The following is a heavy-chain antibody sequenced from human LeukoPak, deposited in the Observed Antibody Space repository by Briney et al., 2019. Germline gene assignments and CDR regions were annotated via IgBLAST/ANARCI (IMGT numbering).Heavy chain of an antibody. CDR2: ISSSGSTI. D-gene: IGHD6-13*01. CDR1: GFTFSDYY. V-gene: IGHV3-11*01. Sequence: GSLRLSCAASGFTFSDYYKSWIRQAPGKGLEGVSYISSSGSTIYYADSLKGRFTISRDNAKNSLYLQMNSLRAEDTAVYYCARWIAAAGRGGFDYWGQGTLVTVSS. J-gene: IGHJ4*02. CDR3: ARWIAAAGRGGFDY.